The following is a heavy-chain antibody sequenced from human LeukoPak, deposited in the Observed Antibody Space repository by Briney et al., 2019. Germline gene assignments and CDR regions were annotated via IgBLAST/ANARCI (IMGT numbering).Heavy chain of an antibody. J-gene: IGHJ4*02. CDR1: GGSFSGYY. CDR2: INHSGST. Sequence: SETLSLTCAVYGGSFSGYYWSWIRQPPGKGLEWIGEINHSGSTNYNPSLKSRVTISVDTSKNQFSLKLSSVTAADTAVYYCARVSIAVAGFDYWGQRTLVTVSS. CDR3: ARVSIAVAGFDY. V-gene: IGHV4-34*01. D-gene: IGHD6-19*01.